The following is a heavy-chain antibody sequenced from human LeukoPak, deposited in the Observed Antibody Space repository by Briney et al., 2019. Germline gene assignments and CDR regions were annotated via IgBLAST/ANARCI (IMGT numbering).Heavy chain of an antibody. CDR2: IIPFFGTA. V-gene: IGHV1-69*06. Sequence: ASVKVSCKASGGTFSSYAISWVRQAPGPGLEWMGGIIPFFGTAHHAQNFQGRVTHTADKSTRTAYMALSSVRSEDTAVYVCAREVGRGYVAYWGQGTLVTVSS. J-gene: IGHJ4*02. CDR1: GGTFSSYA. D-gene: IGHD6-25*01. CDR3: AREVGRGYVAY.